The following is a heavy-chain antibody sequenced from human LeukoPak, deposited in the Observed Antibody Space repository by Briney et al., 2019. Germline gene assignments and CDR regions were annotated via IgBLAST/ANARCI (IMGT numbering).Heavy chain of an antibody. D-gene: IGHD3-10*01. CDR2: IISSSNTI. J-gene: IGHJ6*04. CDR3: ARAVGHGSGSPRMDV. Sequence: GGSLRPSCAVSGFTFSTHSMNWVRQAPGKGLEWVSYIISSSNTIYYADSVKGRFTISRDNAKNSLYLQMNSLRAEDTAVYYCARAVGHGSGSPRMDVWGKGTTVTVSS. V-gene: IGHV3-48*01. CDR1: GFTFSTHS.